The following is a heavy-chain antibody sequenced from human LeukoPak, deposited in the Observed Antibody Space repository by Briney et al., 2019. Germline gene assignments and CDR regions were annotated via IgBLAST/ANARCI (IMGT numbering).Heavy chain of an antibody. J-gene: IGHJ4*02. CDR2: FDAEDGET. CDR3: ATGDYGDYQFDY. Sequence: ASVMVSCKVSGYTLTELSMHWVRQAPGKGLEWMGGFDAEDGETIYAQKFQGRVTMTEDTSTDTAYMELSSLRSEDTAVYYCATGDYGDYQFDYWGQGTLVTVSS. D-gene: IGHD4-17*01. CDR1: GYTLTELS. V-gene: IGHV1-24*01.